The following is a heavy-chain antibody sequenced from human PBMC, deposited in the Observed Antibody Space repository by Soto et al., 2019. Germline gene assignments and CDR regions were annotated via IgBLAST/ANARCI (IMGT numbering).Heavy chain of an antibody. Sequence: QVQLVQSGAEVKKPGASVKVSCKASGYTFTNYGINWVRQAPGQGLEWLGWVSAYNGERRYAQRVQARVIMTTDTSTTTAYMELRSLRSDDTAVYYCSRGTSIPASGDYWGQGPRVTVSS. V-gene: IGHV1-18*01. CDR3: SRGTSIPASGDY. J-gene: IGHJ4*01. CDR2: VSAYNGER. CDR1: GYTFTNYG. D-gene: IGHD6-6*01.